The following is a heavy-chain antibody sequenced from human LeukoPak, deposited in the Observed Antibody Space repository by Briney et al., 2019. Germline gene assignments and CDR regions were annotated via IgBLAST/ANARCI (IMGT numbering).Heavy chain of an antibody. Sequence: PGGSLRLSCAASGFTFSSYWMHWVRQAPGKGLEWVSVIYSGGSTYYADSVKGRFTISRDNSKNTLYLQMNSLRAEDTAVYYCARVYYDSSGYYYDDAFDIWGQGTMVTVSS. J-gene: IGHJ3*02. D-gene: IGHD3-22*01. CDR1: GFTFSSYW. CDR2: IYSGGST. CDR3: ARVYYDSSGYYYDDAFDI. V-gene: IGHV3-66*01.